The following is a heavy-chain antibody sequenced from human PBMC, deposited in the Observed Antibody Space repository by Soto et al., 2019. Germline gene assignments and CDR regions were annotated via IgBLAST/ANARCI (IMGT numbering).Heavy chain of an antibody. V-gene: IGHV3-23*01. Sequence: PGGSLRLSCAASGFTFSDYAMAWVRQAPGKGLQWVSTIGTSNNAYYPDSVKGRFTIYRDNSKNTLYLQMNSLRAEDTALYYCAKRAAVGAARYFDHWGLGTLVTVSS. J-gene: IGHJ4*02. CDR2: IGTSNNA. D-gene: IGHD2-15*01. CDR1: GFTFSDYA. CDR3: AKRAAVGAARYFDH.